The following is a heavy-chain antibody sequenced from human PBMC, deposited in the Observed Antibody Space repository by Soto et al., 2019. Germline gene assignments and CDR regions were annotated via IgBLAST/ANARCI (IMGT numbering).Heavy chain of an antibody. D-gene: IGHD4-4*01. CDR2: IYHSGST. CDR1: GGSISSGGYS. Sequence: QLQLQESGSGLVKPSQTLSLTCAVSGGSISSGGYSWSWIRQPPGKGLEWIGYIYHSGSTYYNPSLKSRVTISVDRSKNQFSLKLSSVTAADTAVYYCARGLRVTTKMGRISNWFDPWGQGTLVTVSS. CDR3: ARGLRVTTKMGRISNWFDP. J-gene: IGHJ5*02. V-gene: IGHV4-30-2*01.